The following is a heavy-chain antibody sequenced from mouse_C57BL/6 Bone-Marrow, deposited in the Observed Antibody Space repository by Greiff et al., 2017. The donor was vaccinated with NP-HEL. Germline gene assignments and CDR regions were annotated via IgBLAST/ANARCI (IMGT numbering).Heavy chain of an antibody. Sequence: QVQLKESGTELVKPGASVKLSCKASGYTFTSYWMHWVKQRPGQGLEWIGNINPSNGGTNYNEKFKSKATLTVDKSSSTAYMQLSSLTSEDSAVYYCARSPVGPHFDYWGQGTTLTVSS. D-gene: IGHD1-1*01. V-gene: IGHV1-53*01. J-gene: IGHJ2*01. CDR3: ARSPVGPHFDY. CDR2: INPSNGGT. CDR1: GYTFTSYW.